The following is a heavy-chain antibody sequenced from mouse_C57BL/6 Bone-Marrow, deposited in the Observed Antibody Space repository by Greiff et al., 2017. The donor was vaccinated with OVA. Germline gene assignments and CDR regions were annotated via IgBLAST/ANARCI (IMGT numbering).Heavy chain of an antibody. V-gene: IGHV14-2*01. Sequence: EVKLQESGAELVKPGASVKLSCTASGFNIKDYYMHWVKQRTEQGLEWIGRIDPEDGETKYAPTFQGKATITADTSSNTAYLQLSSLTSEDTAVYYCARRDGGDYFDYWGQGTTLTVSS. CDR1: GFNIKDYY. CDR2: IDPEDGET. J-gene: IGHJ2*01. D-gene: IGHD3-3*01. CDR3: ARRDGGDYFDY.